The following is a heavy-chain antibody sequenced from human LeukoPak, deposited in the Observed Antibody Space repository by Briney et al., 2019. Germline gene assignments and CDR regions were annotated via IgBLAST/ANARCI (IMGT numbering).Heavy chain of an antibody. Sequence: ASVKVSCKASGYTFTSYGISWVRQAPGQGLEWMGWISAYNGNTNYAQKLQGRVTMTTDTSTSTAYMELRSLGSDDTAVYYCARDYVTQDAFDIWGQGTMVTVSS. D-gene: IGHD4-23*01. V-gene: IGHV1-18*01. CDR1: GYTFTSYG. J-gene: IGHJ3*02. CDR2: ISAYNGNT. CDR3: ARDYVTQDAFDI.